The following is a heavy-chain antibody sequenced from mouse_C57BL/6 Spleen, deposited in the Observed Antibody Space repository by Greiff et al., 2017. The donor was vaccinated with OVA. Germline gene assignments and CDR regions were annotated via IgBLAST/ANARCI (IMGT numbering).Heavy chain of an antibody. J-gene: IGHJ4*01. CDR3: TRVDSSGWAMDY. CDR2: ISSGGDYI. Sequence: EVKVVESGEGLVKPGGSLKLSCAASGFTFSSYAMSWVRQTPEKRLEWVAYISSGGDYIYYADTVKGRFTISRDNARNTRYLQMSSLKSEDTAMYYCTRVDSSGWAMDYWGQGTSVTVSS. D-gene: IGHD3-2*02. V-gene: IGHV5-9-1*02. CDR1: GFTFSSYA.